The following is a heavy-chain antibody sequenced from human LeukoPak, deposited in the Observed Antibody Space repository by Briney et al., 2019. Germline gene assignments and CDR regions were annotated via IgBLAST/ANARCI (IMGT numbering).Heavy chain of an antibody. CDR3: ARDVYSRGWYGGFDL. V-gene: IGHV3-30*03. J-gene: IGHJ4*02. D-gene: IGHD6-19*01. CDR1: GFTFSNYG. Sequence: GRSLRLPCAASGFTFSNYGMHWVRQAPGKGLEWVASISYDRSDEYNADSVKGRFTISRDNSKNTVYLQMNSLRAEDTAVYYCARDVYSRGWYGGFDLWGQGTLVTVSS. CDR2: ISYDRSDE.